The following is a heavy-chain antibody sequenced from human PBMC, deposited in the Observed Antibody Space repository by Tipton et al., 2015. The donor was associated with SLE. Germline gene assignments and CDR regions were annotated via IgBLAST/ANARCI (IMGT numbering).Heavy chain of an antibody. Sequence: SLRLSCASSGFTLSIQWVNWVRQSPGKGLEWVAIIKQDGSDKKYVDSVKGRFTISRDNTKDSVYLQMNSLRAEDTGLYYCASGAGWLIDYWGQGTLVTVSS. CDR2: IKQDGSDK. D-gene: IGHD6-19*01. V-gene: IGHV3-7*01. J-gene: IGHJ4*02. CDR1: GFTLSIQW. CDR3: ASGAGWLIDY.